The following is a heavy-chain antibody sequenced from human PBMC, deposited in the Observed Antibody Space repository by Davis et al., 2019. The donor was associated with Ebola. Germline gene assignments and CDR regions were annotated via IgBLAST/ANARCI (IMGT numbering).Heavy chain of an antibody. V-gene: IGHV3-48*04. CDR2: ISSSSPTI. CDR1: GFSFSGYR. D-gene: IGHD1-26*01. CDR3: ARGGSYPGS. J-gene: IGHJ5*02. Sequence: GESLKISCAASGFSFSGYRMNWVRQAPGKGLEWVSYISSSSPTIYLADSVKGRFTISRDNAKNSLYLQMNSLRAEDSAVYYCARGGSYPGSWGQGTLVTVSS.